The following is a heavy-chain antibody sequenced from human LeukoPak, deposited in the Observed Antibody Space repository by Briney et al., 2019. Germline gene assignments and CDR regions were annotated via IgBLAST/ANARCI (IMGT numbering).Heavy chain of an antibody. D-gene: IGHD3-9*01. J-gene: IGHJ6*03. V-gene: IGHV4-38-2*01. CDR3: ARHRPYDILTGYYYYYYYKDV. CDR1: GYSISSGYY. CDR2: IYYSGST. Sequence: SETLPLTCAVSGYSISSGYYWGWIRQPPGKGLEWIGSIYYSGSTYYNPSLKSRVTISVDTSKNQFSLKLSSVTAADTAVYYCARHRPYDILTGYYYYYYYKDVWGKGTTVTVSS.